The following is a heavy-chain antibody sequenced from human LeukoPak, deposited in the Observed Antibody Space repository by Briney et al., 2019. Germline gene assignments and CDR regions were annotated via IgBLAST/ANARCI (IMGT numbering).Heavy chain of an antibody. J-gene: IGHJ6*03. CDR3: ARNFRIAAAGRGDYYYYYYMDV. CDR2: IYHSGST. D-gene: IGHD6-13*01. V-gene: IGHV4-30-2*01. Sequence: PSQTLSLTCTVSGGSISSGGYYWSWIRQPPGKGLEWIGYIYHSGSTYYNPSLKSRVTMSVDRSKNQFSLKLSSVTAADTAVYYCARNFRIAAAGRGDYYYYYYMDVWGKGTTVTVSS. CDR1: GGSISSGGYY.